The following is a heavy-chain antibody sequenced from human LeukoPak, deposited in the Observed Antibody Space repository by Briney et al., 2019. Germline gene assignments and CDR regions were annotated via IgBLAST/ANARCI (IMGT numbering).Heavy chain of an antibody. V-gene: IGHV3-30*02. Sequence: GGSLRLSCAASGFTFSTYGMHWVRRAPGKGLEWVAFIQSDEIDKFYADSVKGRFTVSRDNSKNTLYLQMNSLRAEDTAVYYCAKERKLLPFDCWGQGTLVTASS. CDR3: AKERKLLPFDC. J-gene: IGHJ4*02. D-gene: IGHD4-23*01. CDR1: GFTFSTYG. CDR2: IQSDEIDK.